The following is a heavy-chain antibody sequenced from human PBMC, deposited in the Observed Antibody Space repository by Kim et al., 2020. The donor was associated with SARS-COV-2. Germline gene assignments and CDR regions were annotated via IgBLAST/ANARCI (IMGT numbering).Heavy chain of an antibody. V-gene: IGHV3-7*01. CDR2: IKQDGSEK. CDR1: GFTFSSYW. CDR3: AREDGYCSGGSCEMDWFDP. Sequence: GGSLRLSCAASGFTFSSYWMSWVRQAPGKGLEWVANIKQDGSEKYYVDSVKGRFTISRDNAKNSLYLQMNSLRAEDTAVYYCAREDGYCSGGSCEMDWFDPWGQGTLVTVSS. D-gene: IGHD2-15*01. J-gene: IGHJ5*02.